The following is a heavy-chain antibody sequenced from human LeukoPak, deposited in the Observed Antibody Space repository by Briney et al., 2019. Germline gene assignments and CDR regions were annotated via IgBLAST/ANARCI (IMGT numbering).Heavy chain of an antibody. D-gene: IGHD6-19*01. CDR1: GYTFTSYA. V-gene: IGHV1-3*01. Sequence: ASVKVSCKASGYTFTSYAMHWVRQAPGQRLEWMGWINAGNGNTKYSQKFQGRVTITRDTSASTAYMELSSLRSEDTAVYYCAREARGRYYFDYWGQGTLVTVSS. J-gene: IGHJ4*02. CDR2: INAGNGNT. CDR3: AREARGRYYFDY.